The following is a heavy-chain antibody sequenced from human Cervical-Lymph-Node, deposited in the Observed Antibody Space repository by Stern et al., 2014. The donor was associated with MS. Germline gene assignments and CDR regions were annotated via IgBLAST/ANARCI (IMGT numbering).Heavy chain of an antibody. D-gene: IGHD6-6*01. CDR3: ARDRLRYRGSSSRRGYGMDV. Sequence: QVQLVQSGAAVKRPGSSVKVSCKASGGTFSSYTISWVRQAPGQGLEWMGGIIPIFGTANYPQKFQGRVTITADESTLTVYMKLSSLRSEDTAVYYCARDRLRYRGSSSRRGYGMDVWGQGTAVTVS. V-gene: IGHV1-69*19. CDR2: IIPIFGTA. J-gene: IGHJ6*02. CDR1: GGTFSSYT.